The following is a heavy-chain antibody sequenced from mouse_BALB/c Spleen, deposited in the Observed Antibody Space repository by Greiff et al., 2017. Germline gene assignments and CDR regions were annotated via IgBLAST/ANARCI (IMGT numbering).Heavy chain of an antibody. CDR2: IDPETGGT. CDR1: GYTFTDYE. CDR3: TRRGIYDGYYARAMDY. Sequence: QVQLKESGAELVRPGASVTLSCKASGYTFTDYEMHWVKQTPVHGLEWIGAIDPETGGTAYNQKFKGKATLTADKSSSTAYMELRSLTSEDSAVYYCTRRGIYDGYYARAMDYWGQGTSVTVSS. D-gene: IGHD2-3*01. V-gene: IGHV1-15*01. J-gene: IGHJ4*01.